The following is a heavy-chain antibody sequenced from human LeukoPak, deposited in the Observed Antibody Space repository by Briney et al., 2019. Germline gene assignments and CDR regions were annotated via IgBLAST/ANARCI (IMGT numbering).Heavy chain of an antibody. CDR3: ARDWSVPYGMVV. V-gene: IGHV3-21*01. CDR2: TSSNSRNI. J-gene: IGHJ6*02. CDR1: GFTFIIYN. Sequence: GGSLRLSCAVSGFTFIIYNMIWVRQAPGKGLEWVSSTSSNSRNIYYVDSVKGRFTISRDNAENALYLQMDSLRAEDAAVYYCARDWSVPYGMVVWGQGTTVTVSS.